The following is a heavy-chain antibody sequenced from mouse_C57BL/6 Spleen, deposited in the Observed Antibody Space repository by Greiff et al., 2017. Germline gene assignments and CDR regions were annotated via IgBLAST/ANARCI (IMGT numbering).Heavy chain of an antibody. Sequence: QVQLKQSGAELVRPGASVTLSCKASGYTFTDYEMHWVKQTPVHGLEWIGAIDPETGGTAYNQKFKGKAILTADKSSSTAYMELRSLTSEDSAVYYCTRRDYDYDYFDYWGQGTTLTVSS. CDR3: TRRDYDYDYFDY. D-gene: IGHD2-4*01. CDR1: GYTFTDYE. V-gene: IGHV1-15*01. J-gene: IGHJ2*01. CDR2: IDPETGGT.